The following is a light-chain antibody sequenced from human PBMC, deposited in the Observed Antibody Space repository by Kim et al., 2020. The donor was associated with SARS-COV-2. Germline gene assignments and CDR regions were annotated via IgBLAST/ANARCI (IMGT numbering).Light chain of an antibody. V-gene: IGKV1-5*01. CDR1: QSITTW. CDR2: DAS. Sequence: SASVGDRVTIACRASQSITTWLAWYQQKPGQAPKLLIYDASSLESGVPSRFSGSGSGTEFTLTISSLQPDDFATDYCLQYGNYRTFGQGTKVDIK. J-gene: IGKJ1*01. CDR3: LQYGNYRT.